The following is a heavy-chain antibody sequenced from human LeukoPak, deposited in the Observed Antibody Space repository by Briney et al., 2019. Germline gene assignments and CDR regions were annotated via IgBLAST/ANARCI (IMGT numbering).Heavy chain of an antibody. D-gene: IGHD5-12*01. V-gene: IGHV1-69*06. CDR3: ARAVLGDSGSADY. Sequence: GASVKVSCKVSGGTFSSYAISWLRQAPAPGLEWMGGIIPIFGTANYAQKFQGRVTITADKSTSTAYMELSSLRSEDTAVYYCARAVLGDSGSADYWGEGTLVAVSS. J-gene: IGHJ4*02. CDR1: GGTFSSYA. CDR2: IIPIFGTA.